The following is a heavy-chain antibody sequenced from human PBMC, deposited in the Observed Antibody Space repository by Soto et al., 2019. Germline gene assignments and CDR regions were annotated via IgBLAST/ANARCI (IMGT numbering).Heavy chain of an antibody. CDR1: GYTFTSYG. V-gene: IGHV1-18*01. CDR3: ARDWTAGYCSGGSCLWFDP. J-gene: IGHJ5*02. D-gene: IGHD2-15*01. Sequence: ASVKVSCKASGYTFTSYGISWVRQAPGQGLDWLGWISAYNGNTNYAQKLQGRVTMTTDTSTSTAYMELRSLRSDDTAVYYCARDWTAGYCSGGSCLWFDPWGQGTLVTVSS. CDR2: ISAYNGNT.